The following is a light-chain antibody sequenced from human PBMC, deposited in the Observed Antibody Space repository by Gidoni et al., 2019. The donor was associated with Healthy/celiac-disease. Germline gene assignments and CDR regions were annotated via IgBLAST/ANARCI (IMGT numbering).Light chain of an antibody. CDR1: QSVSSY. Sequence: EIVLTQSPATLSLSPGERATLPCRASQSVSSYLAWYQQKPGQAPRLLIHDASNRATGIPARFSGSGSGTDFTLTISSLEPEDFAVYYCQQRSNWPLFGGGTKVEIK. CDR2: DAS. CDR3: QQRSNWPL. V-gene: IGKV3-11*01. J-gene: IGKJ4*02.